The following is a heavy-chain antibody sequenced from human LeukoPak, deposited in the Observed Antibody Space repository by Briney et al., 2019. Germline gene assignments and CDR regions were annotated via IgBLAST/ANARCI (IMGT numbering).Heavy chain of an antibody. J-gene: IGHJ4*02. CDR1: GGSISSSSYY. CDR3: ARVTGYMTEDYFDY. CDR2: IYYSGST. D-gene: IGHD6-13*01. Sequence: SETLSLTCTVSGGSISSSSYYWGWIRQPPGKGLEWIGSIYYSGSTYYNPSLKSRVTISVDTSKNQFSLRLSSVTAADTAVYYCARVTGYMTEDYFDYWGQGTLVTVSS. V-gene: IGHV4-39*07.